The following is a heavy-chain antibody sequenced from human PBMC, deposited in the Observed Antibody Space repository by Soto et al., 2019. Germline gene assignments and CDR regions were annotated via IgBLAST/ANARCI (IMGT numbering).Heavy chain of an antibody. CDR3: ERSLGSTFYGMDV. CDR2: IYPGDSDT. Sequence: DSLKVARKCSGNSFTSYWSGWVLQMPGKGLEWMGIIYPGDSDTRYSPSFQGQVTISADKSISTAYLQWSSLKASDTAMYYCERSLGSTFYGMDVWGQGTTVTVSS. V-gene: IGHV5-51*01. J-gene: IGHJ6*02. D-gene: IGHD2-15*01. CDR1: GNSFTSYW.